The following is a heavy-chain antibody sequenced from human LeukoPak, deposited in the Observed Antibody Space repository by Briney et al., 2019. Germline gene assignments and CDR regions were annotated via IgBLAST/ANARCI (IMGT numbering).Heavy chain of an antibody. V-gene: IGHV3-23*01. CDR3: AKGGSNVGSSKYYFDY. CDR2: ISAGGGST. CDR1: GFTFITYA. J-gene: IGHJ4*02. Sequence: GGALRLPCAASGFTFITYAMSWVRQAPGKGLEGASSISAGGGSTYYADSVKGRFTITRDNYKNTLYLQMNSLRAEDTAVYYCAKGGSNVGSSKYYFDYWGQGTLVTVSS. D-gene: IGHD6-6*01.